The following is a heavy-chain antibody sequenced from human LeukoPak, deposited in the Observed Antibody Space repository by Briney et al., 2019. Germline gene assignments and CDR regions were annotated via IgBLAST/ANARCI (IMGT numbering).Heavy chain of an antibody. Sequence: GGSLRLSCAASGFTFSSYAMSWVRQAPGKGLEWVSAISSSGGNTYYADSGKGRLTISRDNSKNTLYLQMNSLRAEDTAIYYCAKEAVAGMVDVWGKGTTVTVSS. V-gene: IGHV3-23*01. CDR3: AKEAVAGMVDV. J-gene: IGHJ6*04. CDR2: ISSSGGNT. CDR1: GFTFSSYA. D-gene: IGHD6-19*01.